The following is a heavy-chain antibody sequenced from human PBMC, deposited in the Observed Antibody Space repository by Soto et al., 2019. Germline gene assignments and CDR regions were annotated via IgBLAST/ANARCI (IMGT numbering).Heavy chain of an antibody. CDR1: GGSISSSSYY. Sequence: SETLSLTCTVSGGSISSSSYYWGWIRQPPGKGLGWIGSIYYSGSTYYNPSLKSRVTISVDTSKNQFSLKLSSVTAADTAVYYCARLRMTTVTTLYYYYGMDVWGQGTTVTDSS. J-gene: IGHJ6*02. CDR3: ARLRMTTVTTLYYYYGMDV. V-gene: IGHV4-39*01. D-gene: IGHD4-17*01. CDR2: IYYSGST.